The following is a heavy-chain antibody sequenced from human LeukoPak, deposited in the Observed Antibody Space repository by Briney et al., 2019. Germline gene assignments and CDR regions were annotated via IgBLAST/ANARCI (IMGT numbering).Heavy chain of an antibody. Sequence: SETLSLTCTVSGGSVSSSSYYWGWIRQPPGKGLEWIGNIYYSESTYYNPSLKSRVTISVDTSKNQFSLKLSSVTAADTAVYYCARRPYDSSGYAFDYWGQGTLVTVSS. D-gene: IGHD3-22*01. CDR2: IYYSEST. V-gene: IGHV4-39*01. J-gene: IGHJ4*02. CDR1: GGSVSSSSYY. CDR3: ARRPYDSSGYAFDY.